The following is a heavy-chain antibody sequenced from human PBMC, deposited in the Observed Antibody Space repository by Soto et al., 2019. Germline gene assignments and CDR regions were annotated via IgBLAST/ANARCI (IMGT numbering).Heavy chain of an antibody. CDR2: IKTKPNNYAT. D-gene: IGHD2-15*01. Sequence: EVQLVESGGGLVQPGGSLKLSCAASGFTFSDSALHWVRQASGKGLEWVGRIKTKPNNYATAYGASVQGRFTISRDXSKSTAYLXXXSLXXXXXXXXXXXXXXXADCGVSSCRNWFDPXXXGXXVTVSX. CDR3: XXXXXADCGVSSCRNWFDP. V-gene: IGHV3-73*01. CDR1: GFTFSDSA. J-gene: IGHJ5*02.